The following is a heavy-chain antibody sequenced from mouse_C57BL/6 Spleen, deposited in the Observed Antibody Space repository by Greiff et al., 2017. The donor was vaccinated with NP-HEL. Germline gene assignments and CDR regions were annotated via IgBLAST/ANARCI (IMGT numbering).Heavy chain of an antibody. CDR1: GYTFTSYW. Sequence: VQLQQSGAELVKPGASVKLSCKASGYTFTSYWMHWVKQRPGQGLEWIGMIHPNSGSTNYNEKFKSKATLTVDKSSSTAYMQLSSLTSEDSAVYYCARGGYDGYFDYWGQGTTLTVSS. CDR3: ARGGYDGYFDY. CDR2: IHPNSGST. D-gene: IGHD2-2*01. J-gene: IGHJ2*01. V-gene: IGHV1-64*01.